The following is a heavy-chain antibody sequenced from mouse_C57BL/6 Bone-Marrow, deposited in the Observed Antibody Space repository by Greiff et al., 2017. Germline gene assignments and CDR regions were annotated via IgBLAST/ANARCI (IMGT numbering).Heavy chain of an antibody. CDR2: IYPGSGST. Sequence: VQLQQPGAELVKPGASVKMSCKASGYTFTSYWITWVKQRPGQGLEWIGDIYPGSGSTNYNEKFKSKATLTVDTSSSTAYMQLSSLTSENSAVYYGARPQRCYYYAMDYWGQGTSVTVSS. D-gene: IGHD1-1*01. J-gene: IGHJ4*01. CDR1: GYTFTSYW. CDR3: ARPQRCYYYAMDY. V-gene: IGHV1-55*01.